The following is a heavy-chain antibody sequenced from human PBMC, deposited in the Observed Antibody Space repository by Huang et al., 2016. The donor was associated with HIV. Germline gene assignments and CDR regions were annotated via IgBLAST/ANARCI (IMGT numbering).Heavy chain of an antibody. CDR3: ARSAYGDLDY. CDR1: GYTFTNYD. D-gene: IGHD4-17*01. Sequence: QVHLVQSGAEVKKPGASVKVSCKASGYTFTNYDINWLRQAPGRGFEWMGWMNPNTGNTGFAQSFQGRVTMTRKTSITTAYMELTSLTSEDTAVYYCARSAYGDLDYWGLGTLVIVSS. V-gene: IGHV1-8*02. CDR2: MNPNTGNT. J-gene: IGHJ4*02.